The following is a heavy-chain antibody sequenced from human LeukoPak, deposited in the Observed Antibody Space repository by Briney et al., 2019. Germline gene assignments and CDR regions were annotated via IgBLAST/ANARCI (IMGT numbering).Heavy chain of an antibody. D-gene: IGHD3-22*01. CDR2: INPSGGST. V-gene: IGHV1-46*01. CDR3: ARDSYDSSGYYDYYGMDV. CDR1: GYTFTSSY. Sequence: ASVKVSCKASGYTFTSSYMHWVRQAPGQGLEWMGIINPSGGSTSYAQKFQGRVTMTRDTSTSTVYMELSSLRSEDTAVYYCARDSYDSSGYYDYYGMDVWGQGTTVTVSS. J-gene: IGHJ6*02.